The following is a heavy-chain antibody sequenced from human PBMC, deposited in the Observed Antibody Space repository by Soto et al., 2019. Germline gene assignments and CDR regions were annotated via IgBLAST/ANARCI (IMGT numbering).Heavy chain of an antibody. J-gene: IGHJ6*02. Sequence: PGGSLSLSCAASGFTFSSYAMHWVRQAPGKGLEWVAVISYDGSNKYYADSVKGRFTISRDNSKNTLYLQMNSLRAEDTAVYYCARDREPIFGVVIIHYYYYYGMDVWGQGTTVTVSS. CDR2: ISYDGSNK. D-gene: IGHD3-3*01. CDR1: GFTFSSYA. V-gene: IGHV3-30-3*01. CDR3: ARDREPIFGVVIIHYYYYYGMDV.